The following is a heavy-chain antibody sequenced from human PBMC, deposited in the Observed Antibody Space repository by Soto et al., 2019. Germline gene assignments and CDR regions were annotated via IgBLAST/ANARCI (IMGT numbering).Heavy chain of an antibody. CDR3: ARSGDNYNRLDY. J-gene: IGHJ4*02. CDR1: GFTLSDYY. V-gene: IGHV3-11*06. CDR2: SSNSGTFS. Sequence: WGSLRLSCEGSGFTLSDYYISWIRQAPGKGLEWISYSSNSGTFSRYADSVKGRFSISRDNTKNLLYLQMNSLRAEDTAVYYCARSGDNYNRLDYWGQGTPVTVSS. D-gene: IGHD1-1*01.